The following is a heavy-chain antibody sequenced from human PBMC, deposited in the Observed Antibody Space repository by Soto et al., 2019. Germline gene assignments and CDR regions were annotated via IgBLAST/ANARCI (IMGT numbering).Heavy chain of an antibody. D-gene: IGHD6-19*01. CDR1: GYTFTGYY. CDR2: INPNSGGT. V-gene: IGHV1-2*02. CDR3: ARGPLTPPSIAVAGRFDP. Sequence: ASVKVSCKASGYTFTGYYMHWVRQAPGQGLEWMGWINPNSGGTNYAQKFQGRVTMTRDTSISTAYMELSRLRSDDTAVYYCARGPLTPPSIAVAGRFDPWGQGTLVTVS. J-gene: IGHJ5*02.